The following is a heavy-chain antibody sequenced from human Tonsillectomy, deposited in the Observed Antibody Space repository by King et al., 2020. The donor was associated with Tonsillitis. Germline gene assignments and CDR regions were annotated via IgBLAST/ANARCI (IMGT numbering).Heavy chain of an antibody. CDR3: ARDFGSGYFDN. V-gene: IGHV3-53*04. CDR2: IYSGGKT. CDR1: GFTVSNNY. Sequence: VQLVESGGGLVQPGGSLTLSCAASGFTVSNNYMSWVRQAPGKGLAWVSVIYSGGKTYYADSVKGRFTITRHISNNTLSLQMNNLRPEDTAVYYCARDFGSGYFDNWGQETLVTVSS. J-gene: IGHJ4*02. D-gene: IGHD3-10*01.